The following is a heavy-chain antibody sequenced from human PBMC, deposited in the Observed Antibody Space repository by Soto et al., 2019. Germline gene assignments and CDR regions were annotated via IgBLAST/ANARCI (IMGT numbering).Heavy chain of an antibody. CDR1: GYTFSGFY. Sequence: SVKVSCKASGYTFSGFYMHWVRQAPGQGLEWMGWINPNSGGTKSAEKFQGRVTMTRDTSISTAYMELSRLTSDDTAVYYCASAAVTGTAGLDFWGQGTQVTVPQ. V-gene: IGHV1-2*02. D-gene: IGHD6-19*01. CDR3: ASAAVTGTAGLDF. J-gene: IGHJ4*02. CDR2: INPNSGGT.